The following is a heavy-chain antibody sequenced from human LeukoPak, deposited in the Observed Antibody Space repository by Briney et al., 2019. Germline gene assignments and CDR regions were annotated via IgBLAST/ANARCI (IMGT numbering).Heavy chain of an antibody. CDR2: IYYSGST. Sequence: SQTLSLTCTVSGGSISSGGYYWSWIRQHPGKGLEWIGYIYYSGSTYYNPSFKSRVTISVDTSKNQFSLKLSSVTAADTAVYYCARAITMVRGVIIGWFDPWGQGTLVTVSS. J-gene: IGHJ5*02. CDR1: GGSISSGGYY. V-gene: IGHV4-31*03. CDR3: ARAITMVRGVIIGWFDP. D-gene: IGHD3-10*01.